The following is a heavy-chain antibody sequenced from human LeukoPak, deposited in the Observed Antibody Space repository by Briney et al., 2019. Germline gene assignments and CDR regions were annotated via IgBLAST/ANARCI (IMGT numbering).Heavy chain of an antibody. Sequence: GGSLRLSCAASGFTFSTFGMNWVRQAPGKGLEWVSSISSSSSNIYYADSVKGRFTISRDNAKTSLYLQMNSLRAEDTAVYYCARICSTTDCLISAWGQGTLVTVSS. V-gene: IGHV3-21*01. CDR2: ISSSSSNI. CDR3: ARICSTTDCLISA. J-gene: IGHJ4*02. CDR1: GFTFSTFG. D-gene: IGHD2-2*01.